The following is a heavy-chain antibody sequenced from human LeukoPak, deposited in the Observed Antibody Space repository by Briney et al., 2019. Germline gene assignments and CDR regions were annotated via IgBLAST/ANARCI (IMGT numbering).Heavy chain of an antibody. D-gene: IGHD3-22*01. V-gene: IGHV4-59*08. CDR2: IYYSGST. J-gene: IGHJ6*02. CDR3: AGHLDDSRGYWGYYYYYGMDV. CDR1: GGSISSYY. Sequence: SETLSLTCTVSGGSISSYYWSWIRQPPGKGLEWIGYIYYSGSTNYNPSLKSRVTISVDTSKNQFSLKLSSVTAADTAVYYCAGHLDDSRGYWGYYYYYGMDVWGQGTTVTFSS.